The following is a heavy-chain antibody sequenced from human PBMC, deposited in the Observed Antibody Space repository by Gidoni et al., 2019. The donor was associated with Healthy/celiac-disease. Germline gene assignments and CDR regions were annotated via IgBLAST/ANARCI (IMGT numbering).Heavy chain of an antibody. CDR2: ISAYNGNT. Sequence: NASGYTFTSYGISWVRQAPGQGLEWMGWISAYNGNTNYAQKLQGRVTMTTDTFTSPAYMALRSLRSDDTAVYYCARDSWELPFDYWGQGILVTVSS. CDR1: GYTFTSYG. J-gene: IGHJ4*02. V-gene: IGHV1-18*04. D-gene: IGHD1-26*01. CDR3: ARDSWELPFDY.